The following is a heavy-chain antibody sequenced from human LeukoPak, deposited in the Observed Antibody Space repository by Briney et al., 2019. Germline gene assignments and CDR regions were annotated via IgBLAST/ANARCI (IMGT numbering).Heavy chain of an antibody. V-gene: IGHV5-51*01. CDR2: IYPGDSDT. J-gene: IGHJ1*01. CDR3: ARLGGYCSSTSCLYFQH. Sequence: RGESLKISCKGSGYSFTSYWIVWVRQMPGKGLEWMGGIYPGDSDTRYSPSFQGQVTISADKSISTAYLQWSSLKASDTAMYYCARLGGYCSSTSCLYFQHWGQGTLVTVSS. CDR1: GYSFTSYW. D-gene: IGHD2-2*01.